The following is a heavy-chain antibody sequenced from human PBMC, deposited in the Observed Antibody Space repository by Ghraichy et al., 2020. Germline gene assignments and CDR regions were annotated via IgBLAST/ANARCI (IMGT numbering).Heavy chain of an antibody. V-gene: IGHV1-46*01. D-gene: IGHD2-15*01. J-gene: IGHJ5*02. CDR1: GYTFTSYY. Sequence: ASVKVSCKASGYTFTSYYMHWVRQAPGQGLEWMGIINPSGGSTSYAQKFQGRVTMTRDTSTSTVYMELSSLRSEDTAVYYCARGGIVTTANIVVVVAATWGTYNWFDPWGQGTLVTVSS. CDR3: ARGGIVTTANIVVVVAATWGTYNWFDP. CDR2: INPSGGST.